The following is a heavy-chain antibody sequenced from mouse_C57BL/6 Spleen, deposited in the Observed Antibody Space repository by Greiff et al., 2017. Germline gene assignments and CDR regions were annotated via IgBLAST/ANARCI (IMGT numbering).Heavy chain of an antibody. CDR3: ARSRDDYDAGDYFDY. Sequence: QVQLQQPGAELVMPGASVKLSCKASGYTFTSYWMHWVKQRPGQGLEWIGELDPSDSYTNYNQKFKGKSTLTVDKSSSTAYMQLSSLTSEDSAVYYCARSRDDYDAGDYFDYWGQGTTLTVSS. V-gene: IGHV1-69*01. J-gene: IGHJ2*01. CDR2: LDPSDSYT. CDR1: GYTFTSYW. D-gene: IGHD2-4*01.